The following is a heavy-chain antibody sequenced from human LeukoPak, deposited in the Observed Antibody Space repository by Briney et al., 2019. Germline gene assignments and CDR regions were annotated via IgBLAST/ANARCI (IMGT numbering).Heavy chain of an antibody. CDR1: GGSISSYY. CDR3: ARVAWLWFGGGARNYGMDV. D-gene: IGHD3-10*01. J-gene: IGHJ6*02. Sequence: PSETLSLTCTVSGGSISSYYWSWIRQPAGKGLEWIGRIYTSGSTNYNPSLKSRVTMSVDTSKNQFSLKLSSVTAADSAVYYCARVAWLWFGGGARNYGMDVWGQGTTVTVSS. V-gene: IGHV4-4*07. CDR2: IYTSGST.